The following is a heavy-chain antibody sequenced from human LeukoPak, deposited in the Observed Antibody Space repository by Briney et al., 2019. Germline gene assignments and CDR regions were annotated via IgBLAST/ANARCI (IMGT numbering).Heavy chain of an antibody. D-gene: IGHD3-9*01. Sequence: PSETLSLTCTVSGASISAYSWSWIRQPPGKGLEWIGCIHYSGNSHCNPSLESRVTLSVDTSKNQFSLKLSSVTAADTAVYYCARHGRESRYFDWLLYYIDHWGQGALVTVSS. J-gene: IGHJ4*02. CDR3: ARHGRESRYFDWLLYYIDH. CDR2: IHYSGNS. V-gene: IGHV4-59*08. CDR1: GASISAYS.